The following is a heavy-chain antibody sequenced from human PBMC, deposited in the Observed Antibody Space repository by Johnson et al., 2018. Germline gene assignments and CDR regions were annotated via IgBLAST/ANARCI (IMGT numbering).Heavy chain of an antibody. CDR3: AREYYYDSSALYGAFDI. J-gene: IGHJ3*02. D-gene: IGHD3-22*01. V-gene: IGHV3-30*03. Sequence: QVQLVESGGGVVQPGRSLRLSCAASGFTFSSYGMHWVRQAPGKGLEWVAVISYDGSNKYYADSVKGRFTISRDNSKNPLYLQMNSLRAEDTAVYYCAREYYYDSSALYGAFDIWGQGTMVTVSS. CDR1: GFTFSSYG. CDR2: ISYDGSNK.